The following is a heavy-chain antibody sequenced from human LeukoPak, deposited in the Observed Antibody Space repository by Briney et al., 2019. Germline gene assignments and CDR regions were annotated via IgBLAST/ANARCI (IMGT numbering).Heavy chain of an antibody. CDR2: INDIGNT. V-gene: IGHV4-59*01. D-gene: IGHD3-22*01. CDR3: ARVASVYDSSGSHFGWFDP. J-gene: IGHJ5*02. Sequence: SETLSLTCTVSGGSIAYYPWTWIRQPPGKRLEWIGYINDIGNTKYNPSLKSRVTILVDSSKNQFSLKLSSVTAADTAVYYCARVASVYDSSGSHFGWFDPWGQGTLVTVSS. CDR1: GGSIAYYP.